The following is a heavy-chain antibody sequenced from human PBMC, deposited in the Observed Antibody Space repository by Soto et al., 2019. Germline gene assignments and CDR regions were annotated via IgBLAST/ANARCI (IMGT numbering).Heavy chain of an antibody. V-gene: IGHV4-30-2*01. CDR1: GGSISSGGYS. CDR2: IYHSGRT. CDR3: ARDKITGRFDY. J-gene: IGHJ4*02. D-gene: IGHD2-8*02. Sequence: SETLSLTCAVSGGSISSGGYSWSWNRQPPGKGLEWIGYIYHSGRTYYNPSLKSRVTISVDTSKNQFSLKLTSVTAADTAVYYCARDKITGRFDYWGQGTLVTVSS.